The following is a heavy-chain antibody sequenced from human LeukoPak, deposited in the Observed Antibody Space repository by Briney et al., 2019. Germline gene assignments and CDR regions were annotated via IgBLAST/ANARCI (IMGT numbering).Heavy chain of an antibody. CDR1: GYTFTGYY. Sequence: GASVKVSCKASGYTFTGYYMHWARQAPGQGLEWMGWINPNSGGTNYAQKFQGRVTMTRDTSISTAYMELSRLRSDDTAVYYCARRARYCSSTSCCRDNWFDPWGQGTLVTVSS. CDR2: INPNSGGT. CDR3: ARRARYCSSTSCCRDNWFDP. D-gene: IGHD2-2*01. V-gene: IGHV1-2*02. J-gene: IGHJ5*02.